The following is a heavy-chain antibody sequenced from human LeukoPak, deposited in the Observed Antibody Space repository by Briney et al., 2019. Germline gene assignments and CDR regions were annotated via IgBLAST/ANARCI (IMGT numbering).Heavy chain of an antibody. J-gene: IGHJ6*02. V-gene: IGHV3-48*02. CDR1: GFTFSTYS. CDR3: ARDQGYGMDV. Sequence: GGSLRLSCAASGFTFSTYSINWVRQAPGKGLEWISYISSSSSSIYYADSVKGRFTISRDNAKNSLDLQMNSLRDEDTAVYYYARDQGYGMDVWGQGTAVTVSS. CDR2: ISSSSSSI.